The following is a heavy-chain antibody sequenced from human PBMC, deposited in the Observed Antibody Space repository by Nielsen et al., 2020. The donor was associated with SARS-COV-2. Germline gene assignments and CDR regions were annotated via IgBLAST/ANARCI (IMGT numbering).Heavy chain of an antibody. D-gene: IGHD2-15*01. J-gene: IGHJ4*02. V-gene: IGHV3-30*18. Sequence: GESLKISCAASGFTFSTYGMHWVRQAPGKGLEWVAAISYDGSNKYYVDSVKGRFTISRDNSKNTLYLQMSSLREEDMAMYYCAKDWTAIVVVPSGGVDYWGQGTLVTVSS. CDR2: ISYDGSNK. CDR1: GFTFSTYG. CDR3: AKDWTAIVVVPSGGVDY.